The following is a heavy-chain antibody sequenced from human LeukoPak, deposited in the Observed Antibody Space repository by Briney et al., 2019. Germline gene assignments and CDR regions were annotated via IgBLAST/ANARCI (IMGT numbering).Heavy chain of an antibody. V-gene: IGHV3-23*01. D-gene: IGHD3-10*01. CDR2: ISGSGSNT. CDR3: AKGITASPRVDY. Sequence: GGSLRLSCAASGFTFSSYAMSWVRQAPGKGLEWVSAISGSGSNTYYADSVKGGFTISRDNSKDTLYLQMNSLRVEDTAVYYCAKGITASPRVDYWGQGTLVTVSS. CDR1: GFTFSSYA. J-gene: IGHJ4*02.